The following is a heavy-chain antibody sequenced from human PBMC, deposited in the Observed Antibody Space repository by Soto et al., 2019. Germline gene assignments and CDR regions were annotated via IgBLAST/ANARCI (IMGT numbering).Heavy chain of an antibody. CDR3: ARALYDFWSGYYTSAGGMSFDP. Sequence: PSETLSLTCTVSGGSISSGDYYWSWIRQPPGKGLEWIGYIYYSGSTYYNPSLKSRVTISVDTSKNQFSLKLSSVTAADTAVYYCARALYDFWSGYYTSAGGMSFDPWGQGTLVTVSS. D-gene: IGHD3-3*01. CDR1: GGSISSGDYY. V-gene: IGHV4-30-4*01. CDR2: IYYSGST. J-gene: IGHJ5*02.